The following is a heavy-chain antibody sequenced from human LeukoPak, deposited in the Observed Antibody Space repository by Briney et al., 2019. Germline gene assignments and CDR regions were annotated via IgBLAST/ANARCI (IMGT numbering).Heavy chain of an antibody. J-gene: IGHJ4*02. CDR1: GFIFSSYG. D-gene: IGHD3-22*01. CDR3: ARSYDSSGYYFRTVEY. V-gene: IGHV3-33*01. Sequence: GGPLRLSCAASGFIFSSYGMHWVRQAPGKGLEWVAVIWYDGSNKQYADSVKGRFTISRDNSKNTPYLEMNSLRAEDTAVYYCARSYDSSGYYFRTVEYWGQGTLVTVSS. CDR2: IWYDGSNK.